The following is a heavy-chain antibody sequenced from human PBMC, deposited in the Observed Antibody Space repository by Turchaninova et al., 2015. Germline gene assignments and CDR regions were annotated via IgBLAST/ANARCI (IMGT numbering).Heavy chain of an antibody. V-gene: IGHV1-69*12. CDR1: GGTFSSDA. J-gene: IGHJ5*02. D-gene: IGHD3-10*01. Sequence: QVQLVQSGAEVKKPGSSVKVSCKASGGTFSSDAISWVRQALGKGVVWRGGIIPLFGAPTYAQKLQGRSTPAADEPTTTAYMERSRLRSEDTAVYYCTREIRGRNGFDPWGQGTLVTVSS. CDR3: TREIRGRNGFDP. CDR2: IIPLFGAP.